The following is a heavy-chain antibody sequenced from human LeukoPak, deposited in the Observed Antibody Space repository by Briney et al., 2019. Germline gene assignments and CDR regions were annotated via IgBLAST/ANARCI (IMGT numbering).Heavy chain of an antibody. J-gene: IGHJ4*02. CDR1: GYTFTSYG. CDR3: ARAHPIAAAGLIDY. CDR2: ISAYNGNT. D-gene: IGHD6-13*01. V-gene: IGHV1-18*01. Sequence: ASVKVSCKASGYTFTSYGISWVRQAPGQGLEWMGWISAYNGNTNYAQKLQGRVTMTTDTSTSTAYMELRSLRSDDTAVYYCARAHPIAAAGLIDYWGQGTLVTVSS.